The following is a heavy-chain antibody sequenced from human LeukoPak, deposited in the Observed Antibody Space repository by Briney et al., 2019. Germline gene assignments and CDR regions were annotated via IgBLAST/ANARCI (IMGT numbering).Heavy chain of an antibody. V-gene: IGHV1-69*05. D-gene: IGHD2-2*01. Sequence: ASVKVSCKASGGTFSSYAISWVRQAPGQGLEWMGGIIPIFGTANYAQKFQGRVTITTDESTSTAYMELSSLRSEDTAVYYCARVGPSRLPELPWAGYNWFDPWGQGTLVTVSS. J-gene: IGHJ5*02. CDR1: GGTFSSYA. CDR2: IIPIFGTA. CDR3: ARVGPSRLPELPWAGYNWFDP.